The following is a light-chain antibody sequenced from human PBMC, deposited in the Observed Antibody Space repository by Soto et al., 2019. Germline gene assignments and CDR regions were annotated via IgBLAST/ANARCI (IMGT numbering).Light chain of an antibody. Sequence: IVMDQLKATLSVNTGGRATLSCRASQSISDTLAWYQQKPGQAPRLLIYSASRRATGFPARFSGSGSGTDFTLTISSLQSEDCAVYYCQQYNNWPWTFGEGTKVDI. V-gene: IGKV3-15*01. CDR1: QSISDT. J-gene: IGKJ1*01. CDR3: QQYNNWPWT. CDR2: SAS.